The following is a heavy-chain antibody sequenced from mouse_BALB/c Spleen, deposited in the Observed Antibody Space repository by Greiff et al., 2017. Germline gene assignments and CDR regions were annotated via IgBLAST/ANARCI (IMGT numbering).Heavy chain of an antibody. V-gene: IGHV3-6*02. J-gene: IGHJ2*01. Sequence: EVQVVESGPGLVKPSQSLSLTCSVTGYSITSGYYWNWIRQFPGNKLEWMGYISYDGSNNYNPSLKNRISITRDTSKNQFFLKLNSVTTEDTATYYCARYRYDWGYYFDYWGQGTTLTVSS. CDR1: GYSITSGYY. CDR3: ARYRYDWGYYFDY. CDR2: ISYDGSN. D-gene: IGHD2-14*01.